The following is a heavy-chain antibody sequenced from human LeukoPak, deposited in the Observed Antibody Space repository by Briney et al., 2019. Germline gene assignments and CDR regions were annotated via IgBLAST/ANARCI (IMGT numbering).Heavy chain of an antibody. J-gene: IGHJ4*02. CDR3: AEDRGF. Sequence: GGSLRLSCAASGFTFSNFPMMWVRQAPGKGLEWVSAFCTSGGSTYYADSVKGRFTISRDDSKNALHLQRNSLRPEETAVYYCAEDRGFWGQGTLVTVSS. CDR1: GFTFSNFP. D-gene: IGHD6-25*01. V-gene: IGHV3-23*01. CDR2: FCTSGGST.